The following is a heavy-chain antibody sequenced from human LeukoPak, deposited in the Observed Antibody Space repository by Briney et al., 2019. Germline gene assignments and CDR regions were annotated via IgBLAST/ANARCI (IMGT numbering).Heavy chain of an antibody. CDR2: INHDGSST. CDR3: AKETTYYYDSSGYTFDY. J-gene: IGHJ4*02. D-gene: IGHD3-22*01. Sequence: PGGSLRLSCATSGFTFTTFWMHWVRQAPGKGLVWVSRINHDGSSTNYADSVKGRFTISRDNAKNTVYLQMNSLRAEDTAVYYCAKETTYYYDSSGYTFDYWGQGTLVTVSS. V-gene: IGHV3-74*01. CDR1: GFTFTTFW.